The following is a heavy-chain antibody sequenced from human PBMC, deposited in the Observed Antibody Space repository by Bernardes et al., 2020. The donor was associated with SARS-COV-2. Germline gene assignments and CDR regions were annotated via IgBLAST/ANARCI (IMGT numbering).Heavy chain of an antibody. CDR1: GFTFSSYG. V-gene: IGHV3-30*18. CDR3: AKDTYSGSYGGKRSSRRDIDY. J-gene: IGHJ4*02. CDR2: ISYDGSNK. Sequence: GGSLRLSCAASGFTFSSYGMHWVRQAPGKGLEWVAVISYDGSNKYYADSVKGRFTISRDNSKNTLYLQMNSLRAEDTAVYYCAKDTYSGSYGGKRSSRRDIDYWGQGTLVTVSS. D-gene: IGHD1-26*01.